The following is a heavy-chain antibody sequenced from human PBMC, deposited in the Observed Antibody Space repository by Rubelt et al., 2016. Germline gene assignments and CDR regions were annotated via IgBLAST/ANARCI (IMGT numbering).Heavy chain of an antibody. CDR3: SYYRETIGAHFDY. Sequence: EVQLVESGGGLVEPGGSLRLSCAASGFTFSNAWMKWVRQAPGKGLEWIGRLKSKGSGGTTDYAAPVKGRFTISRDDSKNMLLLQINSRYTEDTGVYYCSYYRETIGAHFDYWGQGTLVTVSS. J-gene: IGHJ4*02. CDR2: LKSKGSGGTT. CDR1: GFTFSNAW. D-gene: IGHD3-10*01. V-gene: IGHV3-15*01.